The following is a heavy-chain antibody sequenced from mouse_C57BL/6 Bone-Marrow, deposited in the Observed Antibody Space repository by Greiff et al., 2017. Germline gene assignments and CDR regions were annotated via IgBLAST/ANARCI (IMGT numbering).Heavy chain of an antibody. CDR3: ARPIYYGNHGAMDY. V-gene: IGHV8-8*01. D-gene: IGHD2-1*01. J-gene: IGHJ4*01. CDR2: IWWDDDK. Sequence: LQQSGPGILQPSQTLSLTCSFSGFSLSTFGMGVGWIRQPSGKGLEWLAHIWWDDDKYYNPALKSRLTISKDTSKNQVFLKIANVDTADTATYYGARPIYYGNHGAMDYWGQGTSVTVSS. CDR1: GFSLSTFGMG.